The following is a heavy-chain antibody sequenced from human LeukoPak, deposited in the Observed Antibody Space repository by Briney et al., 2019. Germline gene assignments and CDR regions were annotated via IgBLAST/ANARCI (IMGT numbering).Heavy chain of an antibody. CDR1: GVSISSDDYS. J-gene: IGHJ6*03. CDR3: AKSIASAGTNSCYYMDV. CDR2: IYHSGST. V-gene: IGHV4-30-2*01. D-gene: IGHD6-13*01. Sequence: SETLSLTCAVSGVSISSDDYSWRWIRQPPGKGLEWIGYIYHSGSTYYNPSIKSRVTISVHRSKNQFSLRLSSVPAADTALYFCAKSIASAGTNSCYYMDVWRTGPTVTVSS.